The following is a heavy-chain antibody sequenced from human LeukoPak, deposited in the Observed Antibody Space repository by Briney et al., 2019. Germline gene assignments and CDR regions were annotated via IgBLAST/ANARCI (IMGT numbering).Heavy chain of an antibody. CDR1: GFTFLNYA. CDR2: VGNSGGVT. V-gene: IGHV3-23*01. Sequence: PGGSLRLSCAASGFTFLNYALIWVRQAPGKGLEWVSGVGNSGGVTYYADSVKGRFTISRDNSEHTVHLQMNSLRAEDTAVYYCVCSGSYGPAFDIWGQGTMVTVSS. CDR3: VCSGSYGPAFDI. D-gene: IGHD1-26*01. J-gene: IGHJ3*02.